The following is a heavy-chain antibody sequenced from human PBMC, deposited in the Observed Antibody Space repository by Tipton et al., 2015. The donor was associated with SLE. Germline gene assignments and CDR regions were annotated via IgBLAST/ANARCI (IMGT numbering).Heavy chain of an antibody. CDR1: GGSIGSSSYY. CDR3: ASASSGYYFEP. CDR2: IYYSGST. Sequence: LRLSCTVSGGSIGSSSYYWGWIRQPPGKGLEWIGSIYYSGSTYYNPSLKSRVTISVDTSKNQFSLKLSSVTAADTAVYYCASASSGYYFEPWGQGTLVTVSA. J-gene: IGHJ5*02. D-gene: IGHD3-22*01. V-gene: IGHV4-39*07.